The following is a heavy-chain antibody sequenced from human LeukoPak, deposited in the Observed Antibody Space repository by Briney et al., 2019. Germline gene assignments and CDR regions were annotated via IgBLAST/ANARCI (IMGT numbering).Heavy chain of an antibody. V-gene: IGHV4-4*09. CDR3: ARHRHAGGFSSSWFDP. CDR2: IYTSGST. J-gene: IGHJ5*02. D-gene: IGHD6-13*01. CDR1: GGSISSYY. Sequence: SETLSLTCTVSGGSISSYYWSWIRQPPGKGLEWIGYIYTSGSTNYNPSLKSRVTISVDTSKNQFSLKLSSVTAADTAVYYCARHRHAGGFSSSWFDPWGQGTLVTVSS.